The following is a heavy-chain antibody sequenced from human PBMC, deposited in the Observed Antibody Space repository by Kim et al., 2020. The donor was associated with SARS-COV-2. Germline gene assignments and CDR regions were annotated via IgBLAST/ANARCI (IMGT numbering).Heavy chain of an antibody. Sequence: SETLSLTCTVSGGSISSYYWSWIRQPPGKGLEWIGYIYYSGSTNYNPSLKSRVTISVDTSKNQFSLKLSSVTAADTAVYYCARGGEAPADYWGQGTLVTVSS. CDR2: IYYSGST. V-gene: IGHV4-59*01. CDR3: ARGGEAPADY. J-gene: IGHJ4*02. CDR1: GGSISSYY.